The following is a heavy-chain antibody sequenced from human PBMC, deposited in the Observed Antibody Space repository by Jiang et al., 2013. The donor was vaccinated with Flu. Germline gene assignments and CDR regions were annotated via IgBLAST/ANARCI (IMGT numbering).Heavy chain of an antibody. CDR3: ARDRSRDYFDY. J-gene: IGHJ4*02. V-gene: IGHV3-33*01. Sequence: VQLVESGGGVVQSGRSLRLSCAASGFIFRNHGMHWVRQAPGKGLEWVAVIWYDGSNKYYADSVKGRFTMSRDNSKNTLYLQMNSLRAEDTAVYYCARDRSRDYFDYWGQGTLVTVSS. CDR2: IWYDGSNK. CDR1: GFIFRNHG.